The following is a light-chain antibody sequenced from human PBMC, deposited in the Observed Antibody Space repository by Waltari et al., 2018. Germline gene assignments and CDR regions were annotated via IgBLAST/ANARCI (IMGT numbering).Light chain of an antibody. V-gene: IGLV3-9*01. CDR3: QVWDSSSVV. CDR1: KIGKKN. J-gene: IGLJ2*01. CDR2: RDT. Sequence: SYEVTQSLSVSVAQGQPARITCGGDKIGKKNVHWYPQKAGQAPVLVIYRDTSRPSGIPERLSGSNSGNTATLTISGAQVGDEADYYCQVWDSSSVVFGGGTKLIVL.